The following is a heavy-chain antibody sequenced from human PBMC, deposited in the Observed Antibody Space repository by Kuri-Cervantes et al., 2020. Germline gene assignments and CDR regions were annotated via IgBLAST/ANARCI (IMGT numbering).Heavy chain of an antibody. V-gene: IGHV3-53*01. D-gene: IGHD6-19*01. Sequence: LSLTCAASGFTVSSNYMSWVRQAPGKGLEWVSVIYSGGSTYYADSVKGRFTISRDNSKNTLYLQMNSLRAEDTAVYYCAKDPRSSRAVAGHVDYWGQGTLVTVSS. CDR2: IYSGGST. J-gene: IGHJ4*02. CDR3: AKDPRSSRAVAGHVDY. CDR1: GFTVSSNY.